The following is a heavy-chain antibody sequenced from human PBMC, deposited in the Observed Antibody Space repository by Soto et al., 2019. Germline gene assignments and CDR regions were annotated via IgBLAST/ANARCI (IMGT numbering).Heavy chain of an antibody. V-gene: IGHV3-30-3*01. J-gene: IGHJ5*02. CDR2: ISYDGSNK. CDR1: GFTFSSYA. D-gene: IGHD6-6*01. Sequence: GSLRLSCAASGFTFSSYAMHWVRQAPGKGLEWVAVISYDGSNKYYADSVKGRFTISRDNSKNTLYLQMNSLRAEDTAVYYCARAIWYSSSTGFDPWGQGTLVTVSS. CDR3: ARAIWYSSSTGFDP.